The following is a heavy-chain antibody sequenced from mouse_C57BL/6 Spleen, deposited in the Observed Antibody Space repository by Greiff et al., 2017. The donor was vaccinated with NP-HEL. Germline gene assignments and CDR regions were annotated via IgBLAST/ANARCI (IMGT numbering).Heavy chain of an antibody. CDR3: ARSGNYYGYGERAWFAY. V-gene: IGHV1-64*01. Sequence: QVQLQQPGAELVKPGASVKLSCKASGYTFTSYWMHWVKQRPGQGLEWIGMIHPNSGSTNYNEKFKSKATMTVDKSSSTAYMQLSSLTSEDSRVYYCARSGNYYGYGERAWFAYWGQGTLVTVSA. CDR1: GYTFTSYW. J-gene: IGHJ3*01. CDR2: IHPNSGST. D-gene: IGHD2-2*01.